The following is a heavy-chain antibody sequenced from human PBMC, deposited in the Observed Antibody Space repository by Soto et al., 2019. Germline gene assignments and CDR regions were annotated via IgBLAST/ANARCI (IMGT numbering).Heavy chain of an antibody. Sequence: GGSLRLSCVASGFTFSSCAMHWVRQAPGKGLEWVAVISYDGSNKYYADSVKGRFTISRDNSKNTLYLQMNSLRAEDTAVYYCAKGSQKFDSWGQGTLVTVSS. CDR2: ISYDGSNK. CDR3: AKGSQKFDS. V-gene: IGHV3-30*18. J-gene: IGHJ5*01. CDR1: GFTFSSCA.